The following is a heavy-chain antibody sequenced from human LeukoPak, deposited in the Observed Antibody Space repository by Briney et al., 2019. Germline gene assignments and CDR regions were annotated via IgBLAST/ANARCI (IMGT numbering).Heavy chain of an antibody. J-gene: IGHJ5*02. Sequence: GASVKVFCKASGGTFSSYAISWVRQAPGQGLEWMGGIIPIFGTANYAQKFQGRVTITADESTSTAYMELSSLRSEDTAVYYCARERSGYGDYHWFDPWGQGTLVTVSS. CDR3: ARERSGYGDYHWFDP. D-gene: IGHD4-17*01. V-gene: IGHV1-69*13. CDR1: GGTFSSYA. CDR2: IIPIFGTA.